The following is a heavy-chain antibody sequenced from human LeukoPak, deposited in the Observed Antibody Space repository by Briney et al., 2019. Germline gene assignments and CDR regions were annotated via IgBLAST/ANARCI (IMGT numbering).Heavy chain of an antibody. CDR3: ARGGTGHYYASGTYYQSYYFDY. J-gene: IGHJ4*02. CDR1: GFTFGSSA. V-gene: IGHV3-23*01. CDR2: FSGSGGST. Sequence: GASLRLYCAASGFTFGSSAMSWGRYVPGYCPESCSAFSGSGGSTYYADSVKGRFTISRDNSKNTLYLQMNSLRPEDTAVYYCARGGTGHYYASGTYYQSYYFDYWGQGSLVTVSS. D-gene: IGHD3-10*01.